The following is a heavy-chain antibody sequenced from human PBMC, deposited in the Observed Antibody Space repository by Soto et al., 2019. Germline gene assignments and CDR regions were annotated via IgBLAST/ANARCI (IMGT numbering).Heavy chain of an antibody. D-gene: IGHD2-8*02. CDR1: GFTFNNYA. V-gene: IGHV3-23*01. CDR2: ISGSDGST. CDR3: VKDWTGDTCPCMDV. Sequence: EVQLLESGGGLVQPGGSLRLSCAASGFTFNNYAMTWVRQAPGKGLEWVSTISGSDGSTYYADYVKGRLTISSDNSKNALYLQMSSLRAEDTALYYCVKDWTGDTCPCMDVWGQGTTVTVSS. J-gene: IGHJ6*01.